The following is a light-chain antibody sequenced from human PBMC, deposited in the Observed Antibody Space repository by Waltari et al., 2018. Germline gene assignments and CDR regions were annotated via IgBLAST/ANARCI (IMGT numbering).Light chain of an antibody. J-gene: IGKJ3*01. CDR1: QSVSSIY. Sequence: EIVLTQSPGTLSLSPGERATLSCRASQSVSSIYLAWYQQKPGQAPRLLIYGASSRATGIPDRFGGSVSGTDFTLTINRLEPEDFAVYYCQQYGSSPFTFGPWTKVDIK. V-gene: IGKV3-20*01. CDR2: GAS. CDR3: QQYGSSPFT.